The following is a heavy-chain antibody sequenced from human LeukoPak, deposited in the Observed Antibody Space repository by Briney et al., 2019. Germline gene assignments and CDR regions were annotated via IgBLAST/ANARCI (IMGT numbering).Heavy chain of an antibody. J-gene: IGHJ5*02. Sequence: GGSLRLSCAASGFTFSSYAMHWVRQAPGKGLEWVAVISYHGSNKYYADSVKGRFTISRDNSKNTLYLQMNSLRAEDTAVYYCARAHSSSHNWFDPWGQGTLVTVSS. CDR1: GFTFSSYA. CDR3: ARAHSSSHNWFDP. V-gene: IGHV3-30*01. D-gene: IGHD6-13*01. CDR2: ISYHGSNK.